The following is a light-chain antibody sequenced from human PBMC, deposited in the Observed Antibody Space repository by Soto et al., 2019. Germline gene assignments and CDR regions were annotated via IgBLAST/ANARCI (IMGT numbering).Light chain of an antibody. CDR1: QSVSSSY. CDR3: QQYGSSPPT. J-gene: IGKJ3*01. CDR2: GAS. Sequence: EIVLTQSPGTLSLSPGERATLSCRASQSVSSSYLAWYQQKPGQAPRLLIYGASSRANGIPDRFSGSGSGTDFTLNISRLEPEDFAVYYCQQYGSSPPTFGPETKVDIK. V-gene: IGKV3-20*01.